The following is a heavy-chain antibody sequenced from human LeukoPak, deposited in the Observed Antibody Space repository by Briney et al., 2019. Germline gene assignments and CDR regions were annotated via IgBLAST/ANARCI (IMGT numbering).Heavy chain of an antibody. CDR1: GGSISSGSYY. CDR2: IYTSGST. CDR3: ASSALYYYDSSGYNNPFDY. D-gene: IGHD3-22*01. J-gene: IGHJ4*02. Sequence: PSETLSLTCTVSGGSISSGSYYWSWIRQPAGKGLEWIGRIYTSGSTNYNPSLKSRVTISVDTFKNQFSLKLSSVTAADTAVYYCASSALYYYDSSGYNNPFDYWGQGTLVTVSS. V-gene: IGHV4-61*02.